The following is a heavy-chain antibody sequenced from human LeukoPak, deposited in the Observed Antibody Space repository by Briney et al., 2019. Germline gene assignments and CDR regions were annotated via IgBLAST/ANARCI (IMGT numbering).Heavy chain of an antibody. CDR2: IIPIFGTA. CDR1: VGTFSSYA. V-gene: IGHV1-69*13. J-gene: IGHJ3*02. Sequence: ASVKVSCKSSVGTFSSYAISLVRQAPGQGLEWMGGIIPIFGTANYAQKFKGRVTITEEESKSTAYIKLSSLRYEDTAVYYCARGGFAMIAPCDIWGQGTMVTVSS. D-gene: IGHD3-22*01. CDR3: ARGGFAMIAPCDI.